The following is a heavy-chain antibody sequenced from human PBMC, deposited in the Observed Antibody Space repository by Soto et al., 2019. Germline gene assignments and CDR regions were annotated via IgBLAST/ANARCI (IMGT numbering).Heavy chain of an antibody. CDR1: AFTFSDYS. J-gene: IGHJ4*02. CDR3: AKGGRQWLVTSDFNY. CDR2: VSREGRST. Sequence: GWALRLSCPVAAFTFSDYSMHGVRQAPGKGLEWVAVVSREGRSTHYADSVKGRLTISRDSSKNTVSLEMTSLRAEDTAVYYCAKGGRQWLVTSDFNYWGQGALVTVSS. V-gene: IGHV3-30*18. D-gene: IGHD6-19*01.